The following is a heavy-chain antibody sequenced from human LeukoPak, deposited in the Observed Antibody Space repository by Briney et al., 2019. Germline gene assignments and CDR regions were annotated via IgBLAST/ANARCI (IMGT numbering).Heavy chain of an antibody. CDR2: IYTSGST. CDR1: GGSISSGSYY. V-gene: IGHV4-61*02. J-gene: IGHJ6*03. CDR3: TRPYYYYMDV. Sequence: SETLSLTCTVSGGSISSGSYYWSWIRQPAGKGLEWIGRIYTSGSTNYNPSLKSRVTISVDTSKNQLSLKLSSVTAADTAVYYCTRPYYYYMDVWGKGTTVTVSS.